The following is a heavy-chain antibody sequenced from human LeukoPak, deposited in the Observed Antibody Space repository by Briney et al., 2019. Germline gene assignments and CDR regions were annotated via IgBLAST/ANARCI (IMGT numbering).Heavy chain of an antibody. CDR2: IKQDGSEK. CDR3: AKDQTTVTTFPLPYFDY. J-gene: IGHJ4*02. CDR1: GFSFSMYS. Sequence: PGGSLRLSCAASGFSFSMYSMSWVRQAPGKGLEWVANIKQDGSEKYYVDSVKGRFTISRDNAKNSLYLQMNSLRAEDTAVYYCAKDQTTVTTFPLPYFDYWGQGTLVTVSS. V-gene: IGHV3-7*01. D-gene: IGHD4-17*01.